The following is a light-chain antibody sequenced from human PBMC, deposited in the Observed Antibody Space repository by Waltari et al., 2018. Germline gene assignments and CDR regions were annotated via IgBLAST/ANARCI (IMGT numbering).Light chain of an antibody. V-gene: IGLV2-14*01. J-gene: IGLJ3*02. CDR1: TSDVGGYTY. CDR2: EVS. CDR3: SSYTSTTDLV. Sequence: QSALTQPASVSGSPGQSITISCTGTTSDVGGYTYVSWHQQHPGKAPKFIIFEVSYRPSGFANRFSASKSGNTASLTISGLQPDDEADYYCSSYTSTTDLVFGGGTKVTVL.